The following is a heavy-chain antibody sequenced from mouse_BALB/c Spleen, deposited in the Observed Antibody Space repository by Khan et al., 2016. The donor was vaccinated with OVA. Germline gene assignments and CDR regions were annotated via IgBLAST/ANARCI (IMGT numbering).Heavy chain of an antibody. J-gene: IGHJ3*01. V-gene: IGHV1-26*01. CDR1: GYSFTNYY. D-gene: IGHD2-14*01. CDR3: ARGYDFFAY. CDR2: VNPNTGNT. Sequence: VQLQQSGPDLVKPGASVKMSCKASGYSFTNYYVNWVKQSHGKSLECIGRVNPNTGNTNYNQKFKGKAILIVDTSSSTAYMEPRGLTSEDSAVYYCARGYDFFAYWGQGTLVTVSA.